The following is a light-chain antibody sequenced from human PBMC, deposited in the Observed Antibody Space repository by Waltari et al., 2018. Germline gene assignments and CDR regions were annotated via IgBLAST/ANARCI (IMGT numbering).Light chain of an antibody. CDR2: QHN. Sequence: SYELTQPPSVSVSPGQTASITCSGDKLGGKYASWYQLRAGQSPILVISQHNQRPSGIPERFSGSYSGNTATLTLSGTQTMDEADYYCQAWDSNTVVFGGGTKLSVL. V-gene: IGLV3-1*01. J-gene: IGLJ2*01. CDR3: QAWDSNTVV. CDR1: KLGGKY.